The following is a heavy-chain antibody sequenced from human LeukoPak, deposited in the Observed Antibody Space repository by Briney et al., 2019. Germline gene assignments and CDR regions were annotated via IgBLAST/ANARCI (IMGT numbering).Heavy chain of an antibody. CDR2: IYPGDSDT. Sequence: GESLKISCKASGYNFPAYWIAWVRQMPGKGLEWMGIIYPGDSDTKYNPSFQGQVTISADKSISTAYLQWSSLKASDTAMYYCARQSMGSGCFDYWGQGTLVTVSS. D-gene: IGHD3-3*01. J-gene: IGHJ4*02. CDR3: ARQSMGSGCFDY. CDR1: GYNFPAYW. V-gene: IGHV5-51*01.